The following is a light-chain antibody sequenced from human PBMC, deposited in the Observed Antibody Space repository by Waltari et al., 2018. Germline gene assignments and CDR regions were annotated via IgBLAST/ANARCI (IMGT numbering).Light chain of an antibody. CDR1: ETVSLFGINY. CDR3: LQTKNSPYS. Sequence: DIVLTQSPPSLAVSPGQRATITCRVSETVSLFGINYIHWYQQKPGQPPKLLVYQASSTDTGVPARFSGSGSGTDFTLTINPVEADDVADYYCLQTKNSPYSFGLGTKVEIK. J-gene: IGKJ2*03. V-gene: IGKV3D-20*02. CDR2: QAS.